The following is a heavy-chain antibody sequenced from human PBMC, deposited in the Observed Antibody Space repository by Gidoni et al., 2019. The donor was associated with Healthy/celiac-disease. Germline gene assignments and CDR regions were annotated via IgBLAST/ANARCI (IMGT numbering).Heavy chain of an antibody. V-gene: IGHV3-48*03. D-gene: IGHD6-13*01. Sequence: EVQLVESGGGLVQPGGSLRLSCAASGFTFSSYEMNLVRQAPGKGLEWVSYISSSGSTIYYADSVKGRFTISRDNAKNSLYLQMNSLRAEDTAVYYCARELGSLIDYWGQGTLVTVSS. CDR1: GFTFSSYE. CDR3: ARELGSLIDY. CDR2: ISSSGSTI. J-gene: IGHJ4*02.